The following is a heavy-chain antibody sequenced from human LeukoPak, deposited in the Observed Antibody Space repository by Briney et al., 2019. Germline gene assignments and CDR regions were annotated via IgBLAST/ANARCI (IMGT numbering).Heavy chain of an antibody. Sequence: PGGSLRLSCAASGFTFSSYWMHWVRQAPGKGLEWVAVISYDGRNKYNADSVKGRFTISRDNSKNTLYLQMNSLRAEDTAVYYCAREQGYCSSTSCYKPFDYWGQGTLVTVSS. CDR2: ISYDGRNK. CDR1: GFTFSSYW. J-gene: IGHJ4*02. CDR3: AREQGYCSSTSCYKPFDY. V-gene: IGHV3-30*03. D-gene: IGHD2-2*02.